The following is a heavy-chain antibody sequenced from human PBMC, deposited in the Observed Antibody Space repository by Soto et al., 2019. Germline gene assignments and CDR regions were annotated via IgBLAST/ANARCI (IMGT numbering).Heavy chain of an antibody. CDR1: GLALSSYS. D-gene: IGHD3-3*01. CDR2: ISSNSRTM. V-gene: IGHV3-48*02. Sequence: XGFVGLSSAASGLALSSYSMKWVRQAPGKGLEWVSYISSNSRTMFYADSVKGRFTISRDNAKNSLYLQMSSLRDEDTAVYYCARDLWTYWGQGALVTVSS. CDR3: ARDLWTY. J-gene: IGHJ4*02.